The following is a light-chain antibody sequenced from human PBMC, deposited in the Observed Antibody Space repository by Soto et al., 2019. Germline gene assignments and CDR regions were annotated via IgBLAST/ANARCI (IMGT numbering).Light chain of an antibody. V-gene: IGLV3-21*04. Sequence: SSELTQPPSVSVAPGETATITCGGNNIGSKSVHWYQQKAGQAPVLTIYYDRDRSSGIPERFSGSNSGNTATLTISRVEAGDEADYYCQVWDNNSDHVVFGGGNKLTVL. CDR1: NIGSKS. J-gene: IGLJ2*01. CDR2: YDR. CDR3: QVWDNNSDHVV.